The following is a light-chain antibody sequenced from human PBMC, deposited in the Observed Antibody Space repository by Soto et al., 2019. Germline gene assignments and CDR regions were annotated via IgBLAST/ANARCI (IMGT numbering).Light chain of an antibody. CDR2: GAS. Sequence: EIVLTQYPGTLSLSPGERATLSCRASQSVSSSYLAWYQQKPGQAPRLLIYGASSRATGIPDRFSGSGSGTDFTVTISRLEPEDFAVYYCQQYGSSPPFTFGPGTKVDIK. J-gene: IGKJ3*01. CDR3: QQYGSSPPFT. V-gene: IGKV3-20*01. CDR1: QSVSSSY.